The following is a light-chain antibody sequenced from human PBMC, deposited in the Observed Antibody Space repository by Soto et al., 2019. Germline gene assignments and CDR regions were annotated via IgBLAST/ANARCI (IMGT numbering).Light chain of an antibody. CDR1: QSISSW. CDR3: QQYDNYFWT. CDR2: QVS. V-gene: IGKV1-5*03. J-gene: IGKJ1*01. Sequence: DIQMTQSPSTLSASVGDRVTITCRASQSISSWLAWYQQKPGKAPKLLMYQVSRLDSGVPSRFIGSGSGTEFTLTISSLQPDDFATYYCQQYDNYFWTFGQGTKVEIK.